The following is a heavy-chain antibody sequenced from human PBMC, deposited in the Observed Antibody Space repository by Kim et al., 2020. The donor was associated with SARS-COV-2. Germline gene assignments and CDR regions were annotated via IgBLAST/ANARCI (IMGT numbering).Heavy chain of an antibody. V-gene: IGHV3-53*01. J-gene: IGHJ3*02. D-gene: IGHD3-3*01. CDR2: IHGGVCC. CDR1: GFTVSSNY. Sequence: GGSMRLSCAASGFTVSSNYMSWVRQAPGKGLEWVCVIHGGVCCLGGDLGEGRLLISSDNSKNKPYLQMMSRRAAETAVFYCGGVIGGTIFGGVGADAFD. CDR3: GGVIGGTIFGGVGADAFD.